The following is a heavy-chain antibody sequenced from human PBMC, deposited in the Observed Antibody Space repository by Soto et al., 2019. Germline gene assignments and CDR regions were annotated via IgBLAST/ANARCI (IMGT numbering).Heavy chain of an antibody. V-gene: IGHV4-30-4*01. D-gene: IGHD3-22*01. CDR3: ARAYDSSGYYLSGGFDY. J-gene: IGHJ4*02. Sequence: SETLSLTCTVSGGSISSGDYYWSWIRQPPGKGLEWIGYIYYSGSTYYNPSLKSRVTISVDTSKNQFSLKLSSVTAADTAVYYCARAYDSSGYYLSGGFDYWGQGTLVTVSS. CDR2: IYYSGST. CDR1: GGSISSGDYY.